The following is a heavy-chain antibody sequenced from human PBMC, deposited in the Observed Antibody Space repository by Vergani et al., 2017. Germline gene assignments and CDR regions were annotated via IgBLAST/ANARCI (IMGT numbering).Heavy chain of an antibody. V-gene: IGHV4-38-2*01. Sequence: QVQLQESGPGLVKPSETLSLTCAVSGYSISRGYYWGWIRQPPGKGLEWIGSMYHSGSTYYNPSLKSRVTISVDTSKNQFSLKLSSVTAADTAVYYCARVLLWFGELPDGFDPWGQGTLVTVSS. CDR3: ARVLLWFGELPDGFDP. CDR1: GYSISRGYY. CDR2: MYHSGST. J-gene: IGHJ5*02. D-gene: IGHD3-10*01.